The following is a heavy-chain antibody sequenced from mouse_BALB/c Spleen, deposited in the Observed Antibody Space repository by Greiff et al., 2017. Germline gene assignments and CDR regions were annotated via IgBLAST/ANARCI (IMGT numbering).Heavy chain of an antibody. D-gene: IGHD2-1*01. Sequence: QVQLQQSGAELARPGASVKLSCKASGYTFTSYWMQWVKQRPGQGLEWIGAIYPGDGDTRYTQKFKGKATLTADKSSSTAYMQLSSLASEDSAVYYCARGGHGNYDYWGQGTTLTVSS. CDR2: IYPGDGDT. CDR1: GYTFTSYW. CDR3: ARGGHGNYDY. J-gene: IGHJ2*01. V-gene: IGHV1-87*01.